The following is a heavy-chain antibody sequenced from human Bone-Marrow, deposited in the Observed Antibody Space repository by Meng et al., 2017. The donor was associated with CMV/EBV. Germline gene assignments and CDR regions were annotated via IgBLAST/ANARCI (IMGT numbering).Heavy chain of an antibody. V-gene: IGHV3-30*09. Sequence: GGSLRLSCATSGFTFNDYAFHWVRQAPGKGLEWVAFISYDGSNKYYADSVKGRFAISRDSSRNTLYLKMNSLRAEDPAMYYCARVKAAEHEMMVITRDYWGQGILVTVYS. D-gene: IGHD2-21*01. CDR1: GFTFNDYA. CDR3: ARVKAAEHEMMVITRDY. J-gene: IGHJ4*02. CDR2: ISYDGSNK.